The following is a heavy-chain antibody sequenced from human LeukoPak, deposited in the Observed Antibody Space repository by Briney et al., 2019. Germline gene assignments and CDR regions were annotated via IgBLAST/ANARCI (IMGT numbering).Heavy chain of an antibody. CDR1: GFSFTDDP. Sequence: QTGGSLRVSCATSGFSFTDDPMNWVRQAPGKGLEWISNIRTTAEGAKYAYYADSVKGRVTISRDDGKNTLYLHMNSLRDDDTSVYYGAAGIRYAFDYWGQGILVTVSS. CDR2: IRTTAEGAKYA. D-gene: IGHD3-9*01. V-gene: IGHV3-48*02. J-gene: IGHJ4*02. CDR3: AAGIRYAFDY.